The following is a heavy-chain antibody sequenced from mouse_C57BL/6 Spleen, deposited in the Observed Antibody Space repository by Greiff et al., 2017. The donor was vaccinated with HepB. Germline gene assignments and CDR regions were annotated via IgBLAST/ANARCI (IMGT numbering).Heavy chain of an antibody. CDR2: IDPSDSYT. Sequence: QVQLQQPGAELVKPGASVKLSCKASGYTFTSYWMQWVKQRPGQGLEWIGEIDPSDSYTNYNQKFKGKATLTVDTSSSTAYMQLSSLTSEDSAVYYCARGGDGSSSWYFDVWGTGTTVTVSS. J-gene: IGHJ1*03. D-gene: IGHD1-1*01. CDR3: ARGGDGSSSWYFDV. V-gene: IGHV1-50*01. CDR1: GYTFTSYW.